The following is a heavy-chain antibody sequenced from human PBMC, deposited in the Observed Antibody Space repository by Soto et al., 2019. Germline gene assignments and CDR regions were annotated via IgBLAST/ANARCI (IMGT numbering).Heavy chain of an antibody. CDR1: GDSFTSFW. D-gene: IGHD3-10*01. Sequence: GESLKISCKVSGDSFTSFWIGWVRQMPGKGLEWLGVIYPRDSETRYNPSFQGQLTISADKSINTAYLQWSSLRASDTAMYYCARPKGESMAYFDYWGQGTLVTVSS. CDR3: ARPKGESMAYFDY. V-gene: IGHV5-51*01. J-gene: IGHJ4*02. CDR2: IYPRDSET.